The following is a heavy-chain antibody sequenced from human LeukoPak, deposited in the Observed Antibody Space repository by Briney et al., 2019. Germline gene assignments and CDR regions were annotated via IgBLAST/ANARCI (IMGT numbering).Heavy chain of an antibody. V-gene: IGHV4-59*12. D-gene: IGHD1-26*01. Sequence: SETLSLTCTVSGGSINSYYWSWIRQPPGKRLEWIGHIYYSGSNKNNPSLKSRVTMTVDTSKNQFSLKLTSVTAADTAMYFCARFGSSFEYWGQGILVTVSS. CDR2: IYYSGSN. CDR3: ARFGSSFEY. J-gene: IGHJ4*02. CDR1: GGSINSYY.